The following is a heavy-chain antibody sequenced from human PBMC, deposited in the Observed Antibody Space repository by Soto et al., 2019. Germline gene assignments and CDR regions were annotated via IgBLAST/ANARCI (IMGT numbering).Heavy chain of an antibody. CDR2: IRNQTYSGTT. J-gene: IGHJ4*02. CDR3: TRAESPAVAYFFDY. CDR1: GFTFGNYA. D-gene: IGHD2-15*01. V-gene: IGHV3-49*04. Sequence: GGSLRLSCTVSGFTFGNYAINWVRQAPGKGLEWVGLIRNQTYSGTTEYAASMNGGFTISRDDSNSIAYLQMNSLKTEDSAVYYCTRAESPAVAYFFDYWGQGTLVTVSS.